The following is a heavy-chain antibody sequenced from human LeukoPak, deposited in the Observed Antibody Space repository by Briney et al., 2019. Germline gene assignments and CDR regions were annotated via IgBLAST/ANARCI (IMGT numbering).Heavy chain of an antibody. Sequence: ASVKVSCKASGYNFISYYMHWVRQAPGQGLEWMGIINPSGGSTSYVQKFQDRVTMTRDTSTSTVYMEPSSLKSEDTAVYYCAREDVVLVDAVRYYYYGMDVWGQGTTVTVSS. D-gene: IGHD2-8*01. CDR1: GYNFISYY. V-gene: IGHV1-46*01. CDR3: AREDVVLVDAVRYYYYGMDV. J-gene: IGHJ6*02. CDR2: INPSGGST.